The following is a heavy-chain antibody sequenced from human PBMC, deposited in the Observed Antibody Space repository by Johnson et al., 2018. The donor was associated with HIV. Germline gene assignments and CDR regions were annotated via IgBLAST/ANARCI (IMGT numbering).Heavy chain of an antibody. Sequence: VQLVESGGGLVQPGGSLRLSCAASGITVGTNYMSWVRQAPGKGLEWVSAISGSGGSTYYADSVKGRFTISRDNFKNTLYLQMNSRRAEDTAVYFCAKGGQQLADPFDIWGQGTLVTVSS. CDR3: AKGGQQLADPFDI. CDR2: ISGSGGST. D-gene: IGHD6-13*01. CDR1: GITVGTNY. J-gene: IGHJ3*02. V-gene: IGHV3-23*04.